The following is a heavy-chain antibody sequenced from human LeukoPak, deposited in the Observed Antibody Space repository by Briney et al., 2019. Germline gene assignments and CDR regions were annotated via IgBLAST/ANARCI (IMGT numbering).Heavy chain of an antibody. CDR1: GFTFSTYW. D-gene: IGHD3-3*01. Sequence: PGGSLRLSCVASGFTFSTYWMYWVRQAPGKGLVWVSRINTDASSTTYADSVKGRFTISRDNAKNTLYLQMNSLRAEDTAVYYCARDRGTYGVLNYWGQGTPVSVSS. V-gene: IGHV3-74*01. J-gene: IGHJ4*02. CDR3: ARDRGTYGVLNY. CDR2: INTDASST.